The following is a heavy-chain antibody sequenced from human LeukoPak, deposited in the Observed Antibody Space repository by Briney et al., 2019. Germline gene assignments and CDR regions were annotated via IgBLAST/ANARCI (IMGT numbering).Heavy chain of an antibody. J-gene: IGHJ4*02. CDR2: ISGSGGST. CDR1: GFSFSSFA. CDR3: AKDPYGGNDY. V-gene: IGHV3-23*01. D-gene: IGHD4-23*01. Sequence: GGSLRLSCAASGFSFSSFAMTWVRQAPGKGLEWVSAISGSGGSTYYADSVKGRFTISRDNSKNTLYLQMNSLRAEDTAVYYCAKDPYGGNDYWGQGTLVTVSS.